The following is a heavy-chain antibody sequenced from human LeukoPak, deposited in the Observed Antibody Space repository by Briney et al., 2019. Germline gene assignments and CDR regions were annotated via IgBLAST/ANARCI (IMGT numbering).Heavy chain of an antibody. D-gene: IGHD6-6*01. J-gene: IGHJ3*01. CDR3: ARDPPGSAASRQIFDV. Sequence: GASVKVSCKASGYIFTDYYMHWVRQAPGQGLEWMGWINPNSGGTDYAQRFQGRVTMTRDMSISTAYMELSRLTSDDTAVYYCARDPPGSAASRQIFDVWGQGTMVTVSS. CDR1: GYIFTDYY. V-gene: IGHV1-2*02. CDR2: INPNSGGT.